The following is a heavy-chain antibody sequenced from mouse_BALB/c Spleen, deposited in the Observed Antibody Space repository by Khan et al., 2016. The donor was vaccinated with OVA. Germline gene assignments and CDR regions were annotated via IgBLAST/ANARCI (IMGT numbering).Heavy chain of an antibody. CDR1: GYTFTSYY. J-gene: IGHJ3*01. CDR3: TRGSFSSFAY. CDR2: ITPSDGGT. D-gene: IGHD1-3*01. V-gene: IGHV1S81*02. Sequence: QVQLQQSGAELVKPGASVKLSCKASGYTFTSYYMYWVKQRPGQGLEWIGEITPSDGGTNLNEKFKTKAILTVDRASSTTYMQLSSLTSEDSAVYYCTRGSFSSFAYWGQGTLVTVSA.